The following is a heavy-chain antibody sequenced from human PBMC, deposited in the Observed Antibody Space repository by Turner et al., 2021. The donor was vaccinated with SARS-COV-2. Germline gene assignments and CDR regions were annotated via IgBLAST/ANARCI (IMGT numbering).Heavy chain of an antibody. CDR3: ASDVTGPLGY. V-gene: IGHV1-69*04. CDR1: GGTFSSYA. CDR2: INPMLDIA. Sequence: VQLVQSGAEVKKPGSSVTVSCKASGGTFSSYAISWVRQAPGHGLECIGRINPMLDIANYAQNFQSRITITAEKSTSTTYMELGMLISEGTAVYYCASDVTGPLGYWGQGTLVTVSS. J-gene: IGHJ4*02. D-gene: IGHD4-4*01.